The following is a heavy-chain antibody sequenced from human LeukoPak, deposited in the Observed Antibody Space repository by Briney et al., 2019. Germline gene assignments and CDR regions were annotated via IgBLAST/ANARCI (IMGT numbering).Heavy chain of an antibody. Sequence: GASVKVSCKASGYTFTSSYMHWARQAPGQGLEWMGIVNPSGGSTSYAQKFQGRVTMTRDMSTSTVYMELSSLRSEDTAVYYCARASRSYTFDYWGQGTLVTVSS. CDR3: ARASRSYTFDY. CDR1: GYTFTSSY. V-gene: IGHV1-46*01. J-gene: IGHJ4*02. D-gene: IGHD2-2*02. CDR2: VNPSGGST.